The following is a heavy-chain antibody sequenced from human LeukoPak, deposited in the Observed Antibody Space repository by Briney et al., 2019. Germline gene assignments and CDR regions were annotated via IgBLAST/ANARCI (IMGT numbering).Heavy chain of an antibody. CDR3: ARTRWFPLDAFDM. D-gene: IGHD4-23*01. V-gene: IGHV2-5*02. J-gene: IGHJ3*02. CDR1: GFSFGTRGVG. CDR2: ISWDEAE. Sequence: KSGPTLVNPTQTPTLTCTFSGFSFGTRGVGVGWIRQPPVKALEWLALISWDEAERYSPSMKSSDTIIKDTSKNQVVITMSTIDPVDTATYYCARTRWFPLDAFDMWGQGTMVTLSS.